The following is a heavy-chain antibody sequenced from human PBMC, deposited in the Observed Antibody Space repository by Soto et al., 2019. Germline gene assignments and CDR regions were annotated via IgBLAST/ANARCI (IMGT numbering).Heavy chain of an antibody. CDR1: GYTFTSYG. CDR2: ISAYNGNT. Sequence: ASVKVSCKASGYTFTSYGISWVRQAPGQGPEWMGWISAYNGNTNYAQKLQGRVTMTTDTSTSTAYMELRSLRSDDTAVYYCARAKMVRGVTTAPGWFDPWGQGTLVTVSS. CDR3: ARAKMVRGVTTAPGWFDP. V-gene: IGHV1-18*04. J-gene: IGHJ5*02. D-gene: IGHD3-10*01.